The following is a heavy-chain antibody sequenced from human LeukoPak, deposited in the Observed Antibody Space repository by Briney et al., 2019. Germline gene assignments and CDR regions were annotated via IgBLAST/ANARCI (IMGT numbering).Heavy chain of an antibody. J-gene: IGHJ4*02. CDR1: GYTFTRYD. D-gene: IGHD4-17*01. Sequence: ASVKVSCKASGYTFTRYDIKWVRQATGQGREGMGWMNPNSGKTGYAQKLQGRVTISRNTSISTAYMELSSLRSEDTAVYYCASSTVTADYWGQGTLFTVSS. V-gene: IGHV1-8*03. CDR3: ASSTVTADY. CDR2: MNPNSGKT.